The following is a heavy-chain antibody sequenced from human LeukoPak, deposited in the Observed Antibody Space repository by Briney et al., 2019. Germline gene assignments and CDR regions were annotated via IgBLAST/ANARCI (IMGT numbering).Heavy chain of an antibody. D-gene: IGHD3-16*02. Sequence: PSETLSLTCTVSGGSVSSSSYYWGWIRQPPGKGLEWIGSIYYSESTYYNPSLKSRVTISVDTSKNQFSLKLSSVTAADTAVYYCARTRGSYRYKYYFEYWGQGTLVTVSS. V-gene: IGHV4-39*01. J-gene: IGHJ4*02. CDR2: IYYSEST. CDR3: ARTRGSYRYKYYFEY. CDR1: GGSVSSSSYY.